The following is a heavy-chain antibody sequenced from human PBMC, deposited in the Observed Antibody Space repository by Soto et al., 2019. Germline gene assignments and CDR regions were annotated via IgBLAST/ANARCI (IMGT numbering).Heavy chain of an antibody. Sequence: GASVKVSCKASGYTFTSYAMHWVRQAPGQRLERMGWINAGNGNTKYSQKFQGRVTITRDTSASTAYMELSSLRSEDTAVYYCASEATGYCSSTSCPVYFDYWGQGTLVTVSS. CDR3: ASEATGYCSSTSCPVYFDY. J-gene: IGHJ4*02. D-gene: IGHD2-2*01. V-gene: IGHV1-3*01. CDR2: INAGNGNT. CDR1: GYTFTSYA.